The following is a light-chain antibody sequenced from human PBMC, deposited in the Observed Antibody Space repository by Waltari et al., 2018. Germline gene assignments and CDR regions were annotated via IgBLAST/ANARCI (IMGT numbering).Light chain of an antibody. Sequence: EIVMTQSPGILSVSPGESASLSCRASQTVVNNLAWSQQRPGQAPKLLIYRASTRATGVPARFTGSGSGTEFTLTINSLQSEDFAVYYCLQYYNWPPLNFGGGTKLEIK. CDR3: LQYYNWPPLN. CDR2: RAS. J-gene: IGKJ4*01. CDR1: QTVVNN. V-gene: IGKV3-15*01.